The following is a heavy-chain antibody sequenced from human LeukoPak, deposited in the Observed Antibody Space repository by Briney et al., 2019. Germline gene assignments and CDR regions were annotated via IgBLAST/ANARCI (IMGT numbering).Heavy chain of an antibody. J-gene: IGHJ2*01. V-gene: IGHV3-53*01. CDR3: ARSLPQGRFWYFDL. D-gene: IGHD3-16*02. Sequence: GGSLRLSCAASGFTVSSNYMSWVRQAPGKGLEWVSVIYSGGSTYYADSVKGRFTISRDNSKNTLYLQMNSLRAEDTAVYYCARSLPQGRFWYFDLWGRGTLVTVSS. CDR1: GFTVSSNY. CDR2: IYSGGST.